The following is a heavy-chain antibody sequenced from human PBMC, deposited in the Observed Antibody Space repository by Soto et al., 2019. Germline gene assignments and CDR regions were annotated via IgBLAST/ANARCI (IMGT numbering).Heavy chain of an antibody. V-gene: IGHV4-4*02. J-gene: IGHJ5*02. Sequence: PSETLSLTCAVSGGSISSSNWWSWARQPPGKGLEWIGEIYHSGSTNYNPSLKSRVTISVDKSKNQFSLKLSSVTAADTAVYYCARVTGQQQLGIDPWGQGTLVTVSS. CDR3: ARVTGQQQLGIDP. CDR2: IYHSGST. CDR1: GGSISSSNW. D-gene: IGHD6-13*01.